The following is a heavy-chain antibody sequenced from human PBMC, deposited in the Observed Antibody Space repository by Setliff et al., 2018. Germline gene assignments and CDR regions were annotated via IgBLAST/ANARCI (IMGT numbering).Heavy chain of an antibody. J-gene: IGHJ6*02. CDR2: ISSSGSTI. V-gene: IGHV3-11*04. D-gene: IGHD3-10*01. Sequence: PGGSLRLSCAASGFTFSDYYMSWIRQAPGKGLEWVSYISSSGSTIYYADSVNGRFTISRDNAKNSLYVQMNSLRAEDTAVYYCARDHAYGSRFYYYYYGMDVWGQGTTVTVSS. CDR3: ARDHAYGSRFYYYYYGMDV. CDR1: GFTFSDYY.